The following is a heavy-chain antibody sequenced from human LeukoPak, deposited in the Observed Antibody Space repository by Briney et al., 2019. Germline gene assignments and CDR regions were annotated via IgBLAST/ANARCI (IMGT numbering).Heavy chain of an antibody. Sequence: GGSLRLSCAASGFTFSSYWMSWVRQAPGKGLEWVANIKKDGSEKYYVDSVKGRFTISRDNAKNSLYLQMNSLGAEDTAVYYCARDFTMVRGVIRPAHWGQGTLVTVSS. CDR3: ARDFTMVRGVIRPAH. V-gene: IGHV3-7*01. D-gene: IGHD3-10*01. CDR2: IKKDGSEK. CDR1: GFTFSSYW. J-gene: IGHJ4*02.